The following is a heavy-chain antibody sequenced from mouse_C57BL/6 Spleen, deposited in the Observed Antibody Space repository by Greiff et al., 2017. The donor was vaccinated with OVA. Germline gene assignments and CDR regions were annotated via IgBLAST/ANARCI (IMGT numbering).Heavy chain of an antibody. CDR1: GYAFSSSW. D-gene: IGHD1-1*01. V-gene: IGHV1-82*01. Sequence: VQLQQPGPELVKPGASVKISCKASGYAFSSSWMNWVKQRPGKGLEWIGRIYPGDGDTNYNGKLKGQAPLTADKSSSTAYMQLSSLTSEDSAVYFCAFHYYGSSYGYFDVWGTGTTVTVSS. J-gene: IGHJ1*03. CDR2: IYPGDGDT. CDR3: AFHYYGSSYGYFDV.